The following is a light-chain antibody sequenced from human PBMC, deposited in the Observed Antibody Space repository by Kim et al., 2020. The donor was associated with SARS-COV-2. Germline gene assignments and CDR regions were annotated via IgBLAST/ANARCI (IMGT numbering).Light chain of an antibody. J-gene: IGLJ3*02. CDR1: SIGSKS. CDR2: YDS. V-gene: IGLV3-21*04. Sequence: PEKTARMSCGGNSIGSKSVLWYQQKPGQAPVLVIYYDSDRPSGIPERFSGSNSGNTATLTISRVEAGDEADYYCQVWDSSSDHPWVFGGGTQLTVL. CDR3: QVWDSSSDHPWV.